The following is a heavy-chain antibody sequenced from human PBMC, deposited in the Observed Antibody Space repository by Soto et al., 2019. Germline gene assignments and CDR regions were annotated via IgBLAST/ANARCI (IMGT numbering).Heavy chain of an antibody. CDR3: ARDREWLPYNYYYYGMDV. CDR1: GFTFSSYG. Sequence: GGSLILSCPASGFTFSSYGMHWVRQAPGKGLEWVAVIWYDGSNKYYADSVKGRFTISRDNSKNTLYLQMNSLRAEDTAVYNCARDREWLPYNYYYYGMDVWGQGTTVTVSS. J-gene: IGHJ6*02. V-gene: IGHV3-33*01. D-gene: IGHD3-3*01. CDR2: IWYDGSNK.